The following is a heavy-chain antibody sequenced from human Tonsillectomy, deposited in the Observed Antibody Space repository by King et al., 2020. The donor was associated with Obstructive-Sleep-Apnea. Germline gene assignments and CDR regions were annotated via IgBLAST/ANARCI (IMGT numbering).Heavy chain of an antibody. V-gene: IGHV3-43D*03. CDR2: ISWDGGST. D-gene: IGHD6-13*01. CDR1: GFTFDDYA. CDR3: AKDGGSSSWYVTPYFDY. J-gene: IGHJ4*02. Sequence: VQLVESGGVVVQPGGSLRLSCAASGFTFDDYAMHWVRQAPGEGLEWVSLISWDGGSTYYADSVKGRFTISRDNSKNSLYLQMNSLRAEDTALYYCAKDGGSSSWYVTPYFDYWGQGTLVTVSS.